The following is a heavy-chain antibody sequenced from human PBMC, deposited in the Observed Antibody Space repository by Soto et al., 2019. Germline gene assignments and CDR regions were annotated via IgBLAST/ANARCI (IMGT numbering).Heavy chain of an antibody. D-gene: IGHD2-2*01. V-gene: IGHV3-74*01. Sequence: GGSLRLSCAASGFTFSSYWMHWVRQAPGKGLVWVSRINSDGSSTSYADSVKGRFTISRDNAKNTLYLQMNSLRAEDTAVYYCASLGYCSSTSCPAAYYYYMDVWGKGPRSPSP. CDR3: ASLGYCSSTSCPAAYYYYMDV. CDR1: GFTFSSYW. J-gene: IGHJ6*03. CDR2: INSDGSST.